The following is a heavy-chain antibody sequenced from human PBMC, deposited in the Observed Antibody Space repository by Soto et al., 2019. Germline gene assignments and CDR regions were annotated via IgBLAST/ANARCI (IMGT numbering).Heavy chain of an antibody. CDR1: GGSISSADYS. J-gene: IGHJ4*02. CDR3: ASQSSGLWLY. Sequence: HLQLQESGSRLVKPSQTLSLNCAVSGGSISSADYSWNWVRQPPGKGLEWIGYISHSGSTYYNPSLTSRVTISVDKSRNQCSLNLGSVTAADTAGYYCASQSSGLWLYWGQGTLVTVSS. V-gene: IGHV4-30-2*01. CDR2: ISHSGST. D-gene: IGHD6-6*01.